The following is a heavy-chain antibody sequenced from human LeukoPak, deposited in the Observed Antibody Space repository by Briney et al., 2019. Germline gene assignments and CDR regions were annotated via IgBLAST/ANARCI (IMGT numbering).Heavy chain of an antibody. Sequence: GGSLRLSCAASGFTFSNAWMSWVRQAPGKGLEWVAFIRYDGSNKYYADSVKGRFTISRDNSKNTLYLQMNSLRAEDTAVYYCAKDLRLGECSWGQGTLVTVSS. CDR2: IRYDGSNK. CDR1: GFTFSNAW. V-gene: IGHV3-30*02. J-gene: IGHJ5*02. CDR3: AKDLRLGECS. D-gene: IGHD3-16*01.